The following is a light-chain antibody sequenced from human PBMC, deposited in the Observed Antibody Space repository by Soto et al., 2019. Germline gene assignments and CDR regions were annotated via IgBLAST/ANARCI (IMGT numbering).Light chain of an antibody. CDR2: SAS. CDR1: QTISVY. J-gene: IGKJ4*01. V-gene: IGKV1-39*01. CDR3: QQTYSVPLT. Sequence: AYSGDIDTITCRASQTISVYLNWYQQKPGRAPDVLIYSASTRRSGVPSRFSGSGSGTDFTLTITSLQPEDFATYYCQQTYSVPLTFGGGSKV.